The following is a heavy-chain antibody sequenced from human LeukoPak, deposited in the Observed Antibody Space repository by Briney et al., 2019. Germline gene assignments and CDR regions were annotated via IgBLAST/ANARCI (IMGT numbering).Heavy chain of an antibody. CDR2: ISGSGGST. D-gene: IGHD2-2*01. CDR3: AKDQNDLYCSSTSCYGLYYFDY. CDR1: GFTFSSYA. Sequence: GGSLRLSCAASGFTFSSYAMSCVRQAPGKGLEWVSAISGSGGSTYYADSVKGRFTISRDNSKNTLYLQMNSLRAEDTAVYYCAKDQNDLYCSSTSCYGLYYFDYWGQGTLVTVSS. J-gene: IGHJ4*02. V-gene: IGHV3-23*01.